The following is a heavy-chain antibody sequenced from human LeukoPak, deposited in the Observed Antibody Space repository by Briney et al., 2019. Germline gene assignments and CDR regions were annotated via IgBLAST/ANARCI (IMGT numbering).Heavy chain of an antibody. Sequence: SETLSLTCTVSGGSISSSSYYWGRIPQPPGKGLEWIGSICYSGSPYYNPSLKSRVTISVDTSKNQFSLKLSSVTAADTAVYYCAKSGGYNAGTGYYYYYLDVWGKGTTVTVSS. CDR1: GGSISSSSYY. CDR3: AKSGGYNAGTGYYYYYLDV. CDR2: ICYSGSP. J-gene: IGHJ6*03. D-gene: IGHD6-13*01. V-gene: IGHV4-39*01.